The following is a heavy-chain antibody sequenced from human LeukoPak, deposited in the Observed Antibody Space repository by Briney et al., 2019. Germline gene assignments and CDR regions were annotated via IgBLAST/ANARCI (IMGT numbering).Heavy chain of an antibody. CDR1: RFTFSSYS. D-gene: IGHD3-10*01. J-gene: IGHJ4*02. CDR3: ARVSYYYGSGSYRPTAVYYFDY. CDR2: ISSSGSYI. V-gene: IGHV3-21*01. Sequence: GGSLRLSCAASRFTFSSYSMNWVRQAPGKGLEWVSSISSSGSYIYYADSVKGRFTISRDNAKNTLYLQMNSLRAEDTAVYYCARVSYYYGSGSYRPTAVYYFDYWGQGTLVTVSS.